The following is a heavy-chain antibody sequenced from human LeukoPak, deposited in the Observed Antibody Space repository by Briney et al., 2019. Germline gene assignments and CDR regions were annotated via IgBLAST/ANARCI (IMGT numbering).Heavy chain of an antibody. J-gene: IGHJ3*02. Sequence: PGGSLRLSCAASGFTFSSYSMNWVRQAPGKGLEWVSYISSSSSTIYYADSVKGRFTISRDNAKNSLYLQMNSLRAEDTAVYYCARELGFWSGYSAFDIWGQGTMVTVSS. D-gene: IGHD3-3*01. CDR1: GFTFSSYS. V-gene: IGHV3-48*01. CDR2: ISSSSSTI. CDR3: ARELGFWSGYSAFDI.